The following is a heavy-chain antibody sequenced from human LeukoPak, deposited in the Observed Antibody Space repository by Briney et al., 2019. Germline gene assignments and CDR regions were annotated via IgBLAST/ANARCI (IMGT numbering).Heavy chain of an antibody. J-gene: IGHJ4*02. D-gene: IGHD4-17*01. CDR2: IYYSGST. Sequence: SETLSLTCTVSGGSISSSSYYWGWIRQPPGEGLEWIGSIYYSGSTYYNPSLKSRVTISVHTSKNQFSLKLSSVTAADTAVYYCARAYGDYRVDYWGQGTLLTVSS. CDR3: ARAYGDYRVDY. CDR1: GGSISSSSYY. V-gene: IGHV4-39*01.